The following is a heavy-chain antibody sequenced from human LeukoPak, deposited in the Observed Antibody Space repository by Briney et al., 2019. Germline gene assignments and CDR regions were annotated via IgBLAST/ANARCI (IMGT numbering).Heavy chain of an antibody. J-gene: IGHJ4*02. Sequence: GGSLRLSCAASGFTFSSYGMHWVRQAPGKGLEWVAVIWYDGGNKYYADSVKGRFTISRDNSKNMLYLQMNSLRAEDTAVYYCARDSSIAVAGTNDYWGQGTLVTVSS. CDR2: IWYDGGNK. V-gene: IGHV3-33*01. CDR1: GFTFSSYG. D-gene: IGHD6-19*01. CDR3: ARDSSIAVAGTNDY.